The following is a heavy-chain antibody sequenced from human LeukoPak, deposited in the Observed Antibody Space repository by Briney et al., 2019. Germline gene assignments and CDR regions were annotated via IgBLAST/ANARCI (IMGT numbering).Heavy chain of an antibody. V-gene: IGHV3-30*03. CDR2: ISYDGSNK. CDR3: ARDGVPSRNGYIQSSVYGAFDI. Sequence: PGRSLRLSCAASGFTFSSYGIHWVRQAPGKGLEWVAVISYDGSNKYYVDSVKGRFTISRDNSKNTLNLQMNSLRAEDTAVYYCARDGVPSRNGYIQSSVYGAFDIWGQGTLVTVSS. D-gene: IGHD5-24*01. CDR1: GFTFSSYG. J-gene: IGHJ3*02.